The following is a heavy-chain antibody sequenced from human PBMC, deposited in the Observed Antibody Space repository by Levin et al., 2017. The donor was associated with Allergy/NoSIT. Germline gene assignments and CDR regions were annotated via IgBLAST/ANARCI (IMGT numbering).Heavy chain of an antibody. CDR2: ISYDGSNK. J-gene: IGHJ4*02. CDR1: GFTFSSYG. CDR3: AKAQQPTMVRGVIIPVDY. Sequence: GGSLRLSCAASGFTFSSYGMHWVRQAPGKGLEWVAVISYDGSNKYYADSVKGRFTISRDNSKNTLYLQMNSLRAEDTAVYYCAKAQQPTMVRGVIIPVDYWGQGTLVTVSS. D-gene: IGHD3-10*01. V-gene: IGHV3-30*18.